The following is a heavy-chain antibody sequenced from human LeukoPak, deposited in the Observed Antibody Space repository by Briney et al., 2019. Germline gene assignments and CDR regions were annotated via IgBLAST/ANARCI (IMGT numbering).Heavy chain of an antibody. J-gene: IGHJ4*02. CDR3: ARVTSGVFGF. CDR1: GGSVSSNTVT. D-gene: IGHD2-15*01. CDR2: TYYRSKWSN. Sequence: PSQTLSLTCAISGGSVSSNTVTWNWIRQSPSRGLEWLGRTYYRSKWSNDYAVFVKSRITINPDTSKNQLSLQLNSVTPEDTAVYYCARVTSGVFGFWGQGTLVTVSS. V-gene: IGHV6-1*01.